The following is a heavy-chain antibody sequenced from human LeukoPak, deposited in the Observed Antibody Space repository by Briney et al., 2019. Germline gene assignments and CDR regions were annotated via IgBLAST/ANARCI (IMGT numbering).Heavy chain of an antibody. CDR1: GFTFSSYA. CDR3: AKAGGRYYYYYYGMDV. J-gene: IGHJ6*02. CDR2: ISGSGGST. V-gene: IGHV3-23*01. Sequence: GGSLRLSCAASGFTFSSYAMSWVRQAPGKGLEWVSAISGSGGSTYYADSVKGRFTISRDNSKNTLYLQMNSLRAEDTAVYYCAKAGGRYYYYYYGMDVWGQGTTVTVSS. D-gene: IGHD6-19*01.